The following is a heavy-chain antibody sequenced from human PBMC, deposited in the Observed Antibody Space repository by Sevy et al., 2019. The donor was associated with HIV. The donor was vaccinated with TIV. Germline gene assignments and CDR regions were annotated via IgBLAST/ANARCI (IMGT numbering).Heavy chain of an antibody. J-gene: IGHJ4*02. CDR2: IKRDGSEK. CDR1: GLPFSNYW. Sequence: GGSLRLSCAVSGLPFSNYWMTWVRQAPGKGLEWVANIKRDGSEKRYVDSVKGRFTISRDNAKRSLYLQMDRLRAEDTAVYYCARDFYYYVDSWCQGTLVTVSS. D-gene: IGHD3-10*01. CDR3: ARDFYYYVDS. V-gene: IGHV3-7*01.